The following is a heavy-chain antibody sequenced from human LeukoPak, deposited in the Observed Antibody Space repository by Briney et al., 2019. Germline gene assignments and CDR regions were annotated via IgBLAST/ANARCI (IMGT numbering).Heavy chain of an antibody. CDR3: ASGGGSTSSIFDCASTSCPVDY. Sequence: GGSLRLSCVAPGFSFNTLWMTWVRQAPGKGLEWVANINQDGSEVHYVDSVKGRFAISRDNAKNSLYLQMNSLRADDTAVYFCASGGGSTSSIFDCASTSCPVDYWGQGTQVTVSS. J-gene: IGHJ4*02. CDR1: GFSFNTLW. V-gene: IGHV3-7*01. CDR2: INQDGSEV. D-gene: IGHD2-2*01.